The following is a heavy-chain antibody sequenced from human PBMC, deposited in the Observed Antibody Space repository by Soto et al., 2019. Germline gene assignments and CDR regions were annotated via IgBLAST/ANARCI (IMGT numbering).Heavy chain of an antibody. CDR1: GGSISSYY. D-gene: IGHD2-2*01. CDR3: ARTRVGYCSSTSCWYGMDV. J-gene: IGHJ6*02. V-gene: IGHV4-59*01. CDR2: IYYSGST. Sequence: SETLSLTCTVSGGSISSYYWSWIRQPPGEGLEWIGYIYYSGSTNYNPSLKSRVTISVDTSKNQFSLKLSSVTAADTAVYYCARTRVGYCSSTSCWYGMDVWGQGTTVTVX.